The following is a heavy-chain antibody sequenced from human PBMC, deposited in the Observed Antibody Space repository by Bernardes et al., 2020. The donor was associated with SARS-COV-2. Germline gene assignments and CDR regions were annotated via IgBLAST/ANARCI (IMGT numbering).Heavy chain of an antibody. CDR1: GFTVSSNY. J-gene: IGHJ4*02. V-gene: IGHV3-66*01. CDR3: ARDRYYDSNGHFDC. CDR2: IYIGGET. D-gene: IGHD3-22*01. Sequence: GGSLRLSCAASGFTVSSNYMSWVRQAPGKGLEWVSVIYIGGETYYADSVKGRFIISRDNSKNTLYLQMNSLRAEDTALYYCARDRYYDSNGHFDCWGQGTLVTVSS.